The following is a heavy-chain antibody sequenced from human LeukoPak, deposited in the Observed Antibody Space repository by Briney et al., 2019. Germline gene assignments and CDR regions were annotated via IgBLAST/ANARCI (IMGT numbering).Heavy chain of an antibody. Sequence: KPSETLSLTCTVSGGSISSYYWSWIRQPPGKGLEWIGYIYYSGSTNYNPSLKSRVTISVDTSKNQFSLKLSSVTAADTAVYYCARPTGIAVRNDAFDIWGQGTMVTVSS. CDR2: IYYSGST. J-gene: IGHJ3*02. CDR1: GGSISSYY. CDR3: ARPTGIAVRNDAFDI. D-gene: IGHD6-19*01. V-gene: IGHV4-59*08.